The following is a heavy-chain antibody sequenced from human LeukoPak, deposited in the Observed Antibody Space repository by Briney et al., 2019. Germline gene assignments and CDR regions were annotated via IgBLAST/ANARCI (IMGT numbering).Heavy chain of an antibody. V-gene: IGHV3-64*01. D-gene: IGHD6-19*01. J-gene: IGHJ4*02. CDR3: AKDQLYSGWYSCFDY. CDR1: GFTFSTYP. CDR2: ISGDGTST. Sequence: GGSLRLSCAASGFTFSTYPMHWVRQDPGKGLESVSAISGDGTSTYYANSVKGRFTISRDNSKNTLYLQMNSLRAEDTAVYYCAKDQLYSGWYSCFDYWGQGTLVTVSS.